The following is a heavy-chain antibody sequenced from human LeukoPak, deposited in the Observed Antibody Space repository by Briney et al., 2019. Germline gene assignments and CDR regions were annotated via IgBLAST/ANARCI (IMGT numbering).Heavy chain of an antibody. CDR1: GGTFSSYA. J-gene: IGHJ3*02. Sequence: SVKVSCKASGGTFSSYAISWVRQAPGQGLGWMGRIIPIFGTANYAQKFQGRVTITTDESTSTAYMELSSLRSEDTAVYYCARLDAFDIWGQGTMVTVSS. CDR2: IIPIFGTA. CDR3: ARLDAFDI. V-gene: IGHV1-69*05.